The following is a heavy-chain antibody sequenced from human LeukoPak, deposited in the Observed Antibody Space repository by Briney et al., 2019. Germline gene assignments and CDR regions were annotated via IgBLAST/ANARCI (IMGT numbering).Heavy chain of an antibody. J-gene: IGHJ4*02. Sequence: SETLSLTCAVYGGSFSGYYWSWIRQPPGKGLEWIASINYSGSTYYNPSLKSRVTISVDTSENQFSLKLSSMTAADTAVYYCARYVVYGSGKYYFDYWGQGTLVTVSS. CDR2: INYSGST. V-gene: IGHV4-34*01. CDR1: GGSFSGYY. D-gene: IGHD3-10*01. CDR3: ARYVVYGSGKYYFDY.